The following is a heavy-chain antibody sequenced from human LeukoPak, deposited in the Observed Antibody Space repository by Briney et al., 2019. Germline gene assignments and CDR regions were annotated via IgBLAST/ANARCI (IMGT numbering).Heavy chain of an antibody. V-gene: IGHV3-7*01. J-gene: IGHJ4*02. CDR1: GFTFSSHW. CDR2: IKQDGSEK. CDR3: ARGEPTNLFDY. D-gene: IGHD1-14*01. Sequence: PGGSLRLSCAASGFTFSSHWMSWVHQAPGKGLEWVAAIKQDGSEKYYVDSVKGRFTISRDNAKNSLYLQMNSLGAEDTAVYFCARGEPTNLFDYWGQGTLVTVSS.